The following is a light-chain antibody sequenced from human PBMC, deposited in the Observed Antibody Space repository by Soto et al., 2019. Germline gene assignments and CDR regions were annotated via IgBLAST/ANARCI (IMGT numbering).Light chain of an antibody. J-gene: IGKJ5*01. CDR2: GES. CDR1: QSVSSN. CDR3: QKRSDWPIT. Sequence: DIVMTQSPATLSVSPGDSATLSCRASQSVSSNLAWYQQKTGQAPRILIYGESTRATGRPARLSGSGSGTDVILTINRLDPDDVAVYYCQKRSDWPITCGQGTRLEIK. V-gene: IGKV3-15*01.